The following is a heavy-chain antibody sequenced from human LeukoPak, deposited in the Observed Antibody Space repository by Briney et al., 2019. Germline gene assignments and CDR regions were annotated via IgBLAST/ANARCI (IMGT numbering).Heavy chain of an antibody. CDR2: TYYRSKWYN. D-gene: IGHD3-10*01. CDR1: GDSVSSNSAA. CDR3: ARDLGILLWFGESIVFDY. J-gene: IGHJ4*02. Sequence: SQTLSLTCAISGDSVSSNSAAWNWIRQSPSRGLEWLGRTYYRSKWYNDYAVSVKGRITINPDTSKNQFSLQLNSVTPEDTAVYYCARDLGILLWFGESIVFDYWGQGTLVTVSS. V-gene: IGHV6-1*01.